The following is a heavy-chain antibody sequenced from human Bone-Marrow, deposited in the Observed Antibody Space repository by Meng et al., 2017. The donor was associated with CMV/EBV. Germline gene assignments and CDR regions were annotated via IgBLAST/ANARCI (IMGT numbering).Heavy chain of an antibody. D-gene: IGHD3-3*01. CDR2: INPNSGGT. J-gene: IGHJ6*02. CDR1: GYTFTGYY. Sequence: ASVKVSCKASGYTFTGYYMHWVRQAPGQGLEWMGWINPNSGGTNYAQKFQGRVTMTRDTSISTAYMELSRLRSDDTAVYYCARAGVRFLEWLLLPNYGMDVWGQGTTVTVYS. CDR3: ARAGVRFLEWLLLPNYGMDV. V-gene: IGHV1-2*02.